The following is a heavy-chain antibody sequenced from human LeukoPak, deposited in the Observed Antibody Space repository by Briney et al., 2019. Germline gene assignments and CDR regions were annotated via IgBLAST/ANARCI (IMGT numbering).Heavy chain of an antibody. V-gene: IGHV4-34*01. CDR1: GGSFSGYY. Sequence: SETLSLTCAVYGGSFSGYYWSWIRQPPGKGLEWIGEINHSGSTNYNPSLKSRVTISVDTSKNQFSLKLSSVTAADTAVYYCASRADGAFDYWGQGILVTVSS. CDR3: ASRADGAFDY. CDR2: INHSGST. D-gene: IGHD4/OR15-4a*01. J-gene: IGHJ4*02.